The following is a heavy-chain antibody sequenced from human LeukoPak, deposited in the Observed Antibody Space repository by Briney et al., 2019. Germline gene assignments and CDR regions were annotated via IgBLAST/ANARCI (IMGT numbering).Heavy chain of an antibody. D-gene: IGHD4/OR15-4a*01. CDR1: GFTFSKFG. CDR3: ARDLEPGIIYASIDYGDHSGIGH. V-gene: IGHV3-30*02. J-gene: IGHJ4*02. CDR2: IRSDGSEK. Sequence: PGGSLRLSCAASGFTFSKFGMHWVRQTPGKGLEWVTFIRSDGSEKYYADSVRGRFTISRDNSTNTVFLQMNSLRGEDTAVYYCARDLEPGIIYASIDYGDHSGIGHWGQGTLVTVSS.